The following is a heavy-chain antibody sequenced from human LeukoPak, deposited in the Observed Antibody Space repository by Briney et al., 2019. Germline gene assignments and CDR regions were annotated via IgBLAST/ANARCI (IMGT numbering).Heavy chain of an antibody. V-gene: IGHV3-21*01. CDR2: ISSSSSYI. Sequence: GGSLRLSCAAPGFTFSSYSMNWARQAPGKGLEWVSSISSSSSYIYYADSVKGRFTISRDSAKNSLYLQMNSLRAEDTAVYYCARSGSELLLHYWGQGTLVTVSS. CDR3: ARSGSELLLHY. J-gene: IGHJ4*02. CDR1: GFTFSSYS. D-gene: IGHD2-2*01.